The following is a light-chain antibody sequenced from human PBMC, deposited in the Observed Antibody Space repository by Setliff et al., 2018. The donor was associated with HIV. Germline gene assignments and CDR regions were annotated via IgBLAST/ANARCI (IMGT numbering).Light chain of an antibody. Sequence: ALTQPASVSGSPGQSITISCTGTSSDVGGYNYVSWYQQHPGKAPKLMIYDVSKRPSGVSNRFSGSKSGNTASLTISGLQAEDEADYYCSSYTSSIFYVFGTGTKVT. J-gene: IGLJ1*01. CDR2: DVS. V-gene: IGLV2-14*01. CDR1: SSDVGGYNY. CDR3: SSYTSSIFYV.